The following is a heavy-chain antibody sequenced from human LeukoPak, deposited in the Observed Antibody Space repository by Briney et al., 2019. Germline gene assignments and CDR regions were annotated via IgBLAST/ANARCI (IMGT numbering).Heavy chain of an antibody. J-gene: IGHJ5*02. CDR1: GFTFSSYA. CDR2: ISGSGGST. V-gene: IGHV3-23*01. Sequence: GGSLRLSCAASGFTFSSYAMSWVRQAPGKGLEWVAAISGSGGSTYYADSVQGRFTISRDNSKNTLYLQMNSLSAEDTAVYYCAKEYRIAARPGIFDPWGQGTLVTVSS. D-gene: IGHD6-6*01. CDR3: AKEYRIAARPGIFDP.